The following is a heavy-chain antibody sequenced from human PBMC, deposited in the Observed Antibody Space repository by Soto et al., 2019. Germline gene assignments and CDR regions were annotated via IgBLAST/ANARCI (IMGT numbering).Heavy chain of an antibody. V-gene: IGHV1-69*13. CDR2: IIPIFGTA. J-gene: IGHJ5*02. Sequence: GASVKVSCKASGGTFSSYAISWVRQAPGQGLEWMGGIIPIFGTANYAQKFQGRVTITADESTSTAYMELSSLRSEDTAVYYCARVKGGTWWFDPWGQGTLVTVS. CDR3: ARVKGGTWWFDP. CDR1: GGTFSSYA. D-gene: IGHD3-16*01.